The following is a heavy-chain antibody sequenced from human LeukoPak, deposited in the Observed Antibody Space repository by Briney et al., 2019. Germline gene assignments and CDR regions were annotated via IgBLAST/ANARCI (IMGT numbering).Heavy chain of an antibody. D-gene: IGHD1-26*01. CDR1: GFSFIGYL. CDR3: ARDTDGSLDY. V-gene: IGHV3-7*01. Sequence: GGSLRVSCAASGFSFIGYLLSWVRQAPGKGLEWVAKIKQDGSTKHYMDSLKGRFTISRDNPKNSLYLQMNSLRADDTAIYYCARDTDGSLDYWGQGILVTVAS. J-gene: IGHJ4*02. CDR2: IKQDGSTK.